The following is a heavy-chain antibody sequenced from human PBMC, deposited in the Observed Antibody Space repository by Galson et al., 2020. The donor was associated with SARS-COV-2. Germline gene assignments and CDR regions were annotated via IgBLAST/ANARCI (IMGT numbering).Heavy chain of an antibody. D-gene: IGHD3-22*01. J-gene: IGHJ3*02. Sequence: ASVKVSCKASGYTFTGYYMHWVRQAPGQGLEWMGWINPNRGGTNYAQKFQGRVTMTRDTSISPAYMELSRLRSDDTAVYYWARVPHVAYYYDRSRAFDIWGQGTMVTVSS. V-gene: IGHV1-2*02. CDR1: GYTFTGYY. CDR3: ARVPHVAYYYDRSRAFDI. CDR2: INPNRGGT.